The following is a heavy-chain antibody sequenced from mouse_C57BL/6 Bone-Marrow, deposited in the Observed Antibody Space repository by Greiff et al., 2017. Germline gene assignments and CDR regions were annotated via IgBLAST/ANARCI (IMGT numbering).Heavy chain of an antibody. J-gene: IGHJ3*01. V-gene: IGHV1-69*01. D-gene: IGHD2-3*01. Sequence: QVQLQQPGAELVMPGASVKLSCKASGSTFTSYWLHSVKQRPGRGLEWIGENGSSDSYTNSNQKLTGKFTFTVDKSSSTSYMQLGSLTSEDSAVYYCARADGYSDLFAYWGQGTLVTVSA. CDR3: ARADGYSDLFAY. CDR1: GSTFTSYW. CDR2: NGSSDSYT.